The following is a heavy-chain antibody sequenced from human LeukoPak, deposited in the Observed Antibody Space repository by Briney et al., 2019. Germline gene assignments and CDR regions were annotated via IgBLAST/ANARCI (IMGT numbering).Heavy chain of an antibody. D-gene: IGHD3-3*01. J-gene: IGHJ6*03. Sequence: SVKVSCKASGGTFSSYAISWVRQAPGQGLEWMGGIIPIFGTANYAQKFQGRVTITADKSTSTAYMELSSLRSEDTAVYYCARTIFGVVPSYYYYMDVWGKGTTVTVSS. CDR2: IIPIFGTA. CDR3: ARTIFGVVPSYYYYMDV. CDR1: GGTFSSYA. V-gene: IGHV1-69*06.